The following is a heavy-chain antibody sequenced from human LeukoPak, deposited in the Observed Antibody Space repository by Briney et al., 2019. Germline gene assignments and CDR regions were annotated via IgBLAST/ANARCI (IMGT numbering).Heavy chain of an antibody. D-gene: IGHD2-2*01. CDR3: ATVPSYCSSTSCYVFDY. CDR1: GYTLTELS. CDR2: FDPEGGET. V-gene: IGHV1-24*01. J-gene: IGHJ4*02. Sequence: EASVKDSCKVSGYTLTELSMHWVRQAPGKGLERMGGFDPEGGETIYAQKFQGRVTMTEDTTTDTAYMELSSLRSEDTAVYYCATVPSYCSSTSCYVFDYWGQGTLVTVSS.